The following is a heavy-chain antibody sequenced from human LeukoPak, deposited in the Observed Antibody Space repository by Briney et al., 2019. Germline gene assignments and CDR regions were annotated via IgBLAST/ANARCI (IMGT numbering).Heavy chain of an antibody. J-gene: IGHJ6*02. CDR3: ARGGDLDV. Sequence: GGSLRLSCAASGFTFSSYWMNWARQAPGKGLEWVASINHNGNVNYYVDSVKGRFTISRDNAKSSLYLQMSNLRAEDTAVYFCARGGDLDVWGQGATVTVSS. CDR1: GFTFSSYW. D-gene: IGHD2-21*01. CDR2: INHNGNVN. V-gene: IGHV3-7*03.